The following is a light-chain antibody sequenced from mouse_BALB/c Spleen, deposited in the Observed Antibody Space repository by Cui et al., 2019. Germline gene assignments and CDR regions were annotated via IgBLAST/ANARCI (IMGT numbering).Light chain of an antibody. CDR3: QQWSSNPWT. J-gene: IGKJ1*01. V-gene: IGKV4-68*01. CDR2: LTS. Sequence: QIVLTQSPALMSASPGEKFTMTCSASSSVSYMYWYQQKPRSSPKPWIYLTSNLASGVPARFSGSGSGTSYSLTISSMEAEDAATYYCQQWSSNPWTFGGGTKLEIK. CDR1: SSVSY.